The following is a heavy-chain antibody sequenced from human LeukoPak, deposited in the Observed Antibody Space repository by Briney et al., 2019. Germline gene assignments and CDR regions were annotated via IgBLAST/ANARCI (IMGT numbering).Heavy chain of an antibody. J-gene: IGHJ1*01. Sequence: PGGSLRLSCAASGFTFSSYSMNWVRQAPGKGLEWVSSISSSSSYIYYADSVKGRFTISRDNAKNSLYLQMNSLRAEDTAVYYCARDGTMIVAAEHFQHWGQGTLVTVSS. V-gene: IGHV3-21*01. CDR2: ISSSSSYI. D-gene: IGHD3-22*01. CDR1: GFTFSSYS. CDR3: ARDGTMIVAAEHFQH.